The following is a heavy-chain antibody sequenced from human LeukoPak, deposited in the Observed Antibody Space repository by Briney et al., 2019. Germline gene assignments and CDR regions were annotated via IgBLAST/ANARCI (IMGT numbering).Heavy chain of an antibody. J-gene: IGHJ4*02. V-gene: IGHV3-48*03. CDR2: ISNSATTI. CDR3: PRDRGWFFDY. Sequence: GGPLRLSCAASGFTFNNNAMNWARQAPGKALEWVSYISNSATTIFYADSEKGLFPVSRDNAKNSVYPNKNSLRPVDRRVFFCPRDRGWFFDYLVQGTMVTVSS. D-gene: IGHD6-19*01. CDR1: GFTFNNNA.